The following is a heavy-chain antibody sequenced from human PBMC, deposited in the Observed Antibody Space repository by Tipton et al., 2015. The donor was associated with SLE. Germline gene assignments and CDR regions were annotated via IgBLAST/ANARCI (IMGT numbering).Heavy chain of an antibody. CDR2: IYYSGST. Sequence: LRLSCTVSGGSISSYYWSWIRQPPGKGLEWIGYIYYSGSTNYNPSLKSRVTISVDTSKNQFSPKLSSVTAADTAVYYCARTGPYYDFWSGYPNDAFDIWGQGTMVTVSS. CDR1: GGSISSYY. D-gene: IGHD3-3*01. CDR3: ARTGPYYDFWSGYPNDAFDI. J-gene: IGHJ3*02. V-gene: IGHV4-59*01.